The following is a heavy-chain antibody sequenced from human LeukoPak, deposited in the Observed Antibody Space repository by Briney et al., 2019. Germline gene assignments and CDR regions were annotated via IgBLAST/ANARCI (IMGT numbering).Heavy chain of an antibody. CDR2: VYHSGST. D-gene: IGHD3-3*01. CDR1: NGSFPEYF. J-gene: IGHJ5*02. V-gene: IGHV4-34*01. Sequence: SETLSLTCVVNNGSFPEYFWSWIREPPGKALEGIGEVYHSGSTNYHPSLKSRLSISADMSKKQFSLTLNSVTAADTAVYYCAREKFLGRLTRVLDTWGQGTLVTVSS. CDR3: AREKFLGRLTRVLDT.